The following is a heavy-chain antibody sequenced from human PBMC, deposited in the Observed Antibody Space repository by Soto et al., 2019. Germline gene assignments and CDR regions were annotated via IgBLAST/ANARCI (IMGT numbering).Heavy chain of an antibody. Sequence: QLQLQESGPGLVKPSETLSLTCSVSGGSISSSNYYWGWIRQPPGKGLEWIGSISYSGSTYYNPPLTCRVTIPVAPSTIPFSLPLPSLAAAATAVFFCASPGSSHGWYSFDYWGQGPLVTVSS. CDR3: ASPGSSHGWYSFDY. CDR2: ISYSGST. V-gene: IGHV4-39*01. J-gene: IGHJ4*02. D-gene: IGHD6-19*01. CDR1: GGSISSSNYY.